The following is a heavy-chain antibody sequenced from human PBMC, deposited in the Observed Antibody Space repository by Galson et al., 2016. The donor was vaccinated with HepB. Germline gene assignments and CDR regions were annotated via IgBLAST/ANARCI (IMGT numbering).Heavy chain of an antibody. CDR1: GYNFDTYW. Sequence: QSGAEVKKPGESLTISCQASGYNFDTYWIAWVRQTPGKGLEWMGVIYAGDSDTTYNPAFQGQVSISVDRSLRTAYLQWSSLKASDNAISYCARHANHHGGNKSCFAPWGQGTLVSVSS. CDR2: IYAGDSDT. D-gene: IGHD1-14*01. CDR3: ARHANHHGGNKSCFAP. V-gene: IGHV5-51*01. J-gene: IGHJ5*02.